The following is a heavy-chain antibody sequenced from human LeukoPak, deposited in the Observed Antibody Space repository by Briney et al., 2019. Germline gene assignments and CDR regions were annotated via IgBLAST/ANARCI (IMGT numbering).Heavy chain of an antibody. CDR3: AKDRRYCSSTSCYTGSGGFDY. D-gene: IGHD2-2*02. Sequence: GGSLRLSCAASGFTFSSYAMSWVRQAPGKGLEWVSAISGSGGSTYYADSVKGRFTISRDNSKNTLYLQMNSPRAEDTAVYYCAKDRRYCSSTSCYTGSGGFDYWGQGTLVTVSS. CDR1: GFTFSSYA. CDR2: ISGSGGST. V-gene: IGHV3-23*01. J-gene: IGHJ4*02.